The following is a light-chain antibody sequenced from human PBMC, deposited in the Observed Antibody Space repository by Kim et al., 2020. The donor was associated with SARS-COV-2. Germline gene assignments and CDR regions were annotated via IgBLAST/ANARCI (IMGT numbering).Light chain of an antibody. V-gene: IGKV3-15*01. CDR3: QQYNNWPPWT. Sequence: SPRERATLSCRARQTVSSNLAWYQQRPGQAPRLLIYGASTRATGIPARFSGSGSGTEFTLTISSLQSEDFAVYYCQQYNNWPPWTFGQGTKVEIK. CDR2: GAS. CDR1: QTVSSN. J-gene: IGKJ1*01.